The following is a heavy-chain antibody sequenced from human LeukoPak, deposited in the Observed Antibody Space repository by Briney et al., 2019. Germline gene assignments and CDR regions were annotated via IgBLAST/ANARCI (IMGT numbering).Heavy chain of an antibody. D-gene: IGHD3-22*01. CDR1: GFTFSSYG. CDR2: IWYDGSNK. Sequence: AGGSLRLSCAASGFTFSSYGMHWVRQAPGKGLEWMAVIWYDGSNKYYADSVKGRFTISRDNSKNTLYLQMNSLRAEDTAVYYCAKGRSGYLFDYWGQGTLVTVSS. J-gene: IGHJ4*02. V-gene: IGHV3-30*02. CDR3: AKGRSGYLFDY.